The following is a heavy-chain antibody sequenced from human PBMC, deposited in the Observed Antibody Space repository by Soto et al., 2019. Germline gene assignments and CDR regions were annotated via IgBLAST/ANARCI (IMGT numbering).Heavy chain of an antibody. Sequence: EVQLLESGGGLVQPGGSLVLSCTASGFTFSSHAMTWVRQAPGKGLEWVSSISGSGSSTYDADSVKGRCTISRDNSKNTLDLKMNSLSAEDKGVYYCGSRAGSTSAWYSPWYHSWGQGTLVTVTS. D-gene: IGHD2-15*01. CDR2: ISGSGSST. J-gene: IGHJ5*01. CDR3: GSRAGSTSAWYSPWYHS. V-gene: IGHV3-23*01. CDR1: GFTFSSHA.